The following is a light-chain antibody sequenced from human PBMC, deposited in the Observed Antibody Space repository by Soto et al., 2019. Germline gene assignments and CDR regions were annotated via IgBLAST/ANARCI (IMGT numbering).Light chain of an antibody. CDR2: ASS. CDR3: KQSYSSIN. Sequence: DIQITHSPSSLSASIVDRVTITFLASQIIYISLNWYQQKPGKAPKLLIYASSSLQRGVPSTFSGGGSGKDFTLTISSLQPEDFATYYCKQSYSSINFGQGTRLAIK. CDR1: QIIYIS. V-gene: IGKV1-39*01. J-gene: IGKJ5*01.